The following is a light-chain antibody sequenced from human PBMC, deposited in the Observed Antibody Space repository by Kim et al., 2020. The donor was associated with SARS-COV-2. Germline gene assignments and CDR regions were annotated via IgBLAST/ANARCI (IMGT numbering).Light chain of an antibody. V-gene: IGKV1-16*02. CDR2: AAT. CDR3: QQYKSYPRT. J-gene: IGKJ4*01. Sequence: VGDRVTITWRARQNIYNTVASCQRKPGKDPKTLIYAATTLQSGGPSKVSGSGSGTDFSLTTSSLQPEEFATYYCQQYKSYPRTFGGGTKVDIK. CDR1: QNIYNT.